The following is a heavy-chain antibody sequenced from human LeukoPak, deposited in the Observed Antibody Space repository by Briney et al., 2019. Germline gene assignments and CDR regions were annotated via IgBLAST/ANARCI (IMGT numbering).Heavy chain of an antibody. CDR1: GFVFSIYT. CDR3: VKDFGRVRGTPDS. D-gene: IGHD3-16*01. V-gene: IGHV3-64D*06. Sequence: PGGSLRLSCSASGFVFSIYTMYWVRQAPGKGPEYVSTISGSGNGGSIYYADSVKGRFTISRDDSKSILYLQMNGLRSEDTAVYYRVKDFGRVRGTPDSWGQGTLVTVSS. J-gene: IGHJ4*02. CDR2: ISGSGNGGSI.